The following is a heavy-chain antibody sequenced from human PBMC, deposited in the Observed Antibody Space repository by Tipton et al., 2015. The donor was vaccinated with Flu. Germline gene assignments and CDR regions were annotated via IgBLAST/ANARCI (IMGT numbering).Heavy chain of an antibody. CDR3: ARDRPPVY. CDR2: VNPKSGGT. V-gene: IGHV1-2*02. J-gene: IGHJ4*02. CDR1: GYTFTGYY. Sequence: QLVQSGAEVKKPGASVKVSCKASGYTFTGYYMHWVRQAPGQGLEWMGWVNPKSGGTNYVQKFQGRVTMTRDTSISTAYMELSRLRFDDTAVYYCARDRPPVYWGQGTLVTVSS.